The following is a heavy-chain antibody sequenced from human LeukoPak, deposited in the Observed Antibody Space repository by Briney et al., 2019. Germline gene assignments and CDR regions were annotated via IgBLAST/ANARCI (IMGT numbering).Heavy chain of an antibody. CDR1: GFTFSSYS. D-gene: IGHD3-3*01. CDR3: ARVRRGDFWSGYSISYYYMDV. J-gene: IGHJ6*03. V-gene: IGHV3-48*01. Sequence: PGGSLRLSCAASGFTFSSYSMNWVRQAPGKGLEWASYISSSSSTIYYADSVKGRFTISRDNAKNSLYLQMNSLRAEDTAVYYCARVRRGDFWSGYSISYYYMDVWGKGTTVTVSS. CDR2: ISSSSSTI.